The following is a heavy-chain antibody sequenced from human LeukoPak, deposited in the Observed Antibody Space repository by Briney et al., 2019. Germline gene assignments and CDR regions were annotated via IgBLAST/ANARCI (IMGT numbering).Heavy chain of an antibody. D-gene: IGHD3-10*01. CDR3: ARGLTYYYGSGNYLGY. J-gene: IGHJ4*02. CDR2: INHSGST. V-gene: IGHV4-34*01. Sequence: SETLSLTCAVYGGTFSGYYWSWIRQPPGKGLEWIGEINHSGSTNYNPSLTGPVTISVDTSKNQFSLKLSSVTAADTAVYYCARGLTYYYGSGNYLGYWGQGTLVTVSS. CDR1: GGTFSGYY.